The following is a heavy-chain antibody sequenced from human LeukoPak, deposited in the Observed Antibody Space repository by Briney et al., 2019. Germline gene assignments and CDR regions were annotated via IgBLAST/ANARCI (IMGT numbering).Heavy chain of an antibody. CDR2: ISSCSGYI. Sequence: PGGSLRLSCAASGLTLSSYSMNWVRQAPGKGLEWVSSISSCSGYIYYADSVKGRFTISRDNAKNSLYLQMNSLRAEDTAVYYCARGGATVGATWVHWGQGTLVIVSS. CDR3: ARGGATVGATWVH. J-gene: IGHJ4*02. V-gene: IGHV3-21*01. D-gene: IGHD1-26*01. CDR1: GLTLSSYS.